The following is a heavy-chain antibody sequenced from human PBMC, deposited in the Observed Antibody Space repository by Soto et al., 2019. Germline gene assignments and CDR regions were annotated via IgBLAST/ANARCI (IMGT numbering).Heavy chain of an antibody. CDR3: ARESEDLTSNFDY. Sequence: VGSLRLSCAASGFTFTRYSMNWVRQAPGRGLEWVSSISSTTNYIYYGDSMKGRFTISRDNAKNSLYLEMNSLRAEDTAVYYCARESEDLTSNFDYWGQGTLVTVSS. CDR1: GFTFTRYS. CDR2: ISSTTNYI. J-gene: IGHJ4*02. V-gene: IGHV3-21*06.